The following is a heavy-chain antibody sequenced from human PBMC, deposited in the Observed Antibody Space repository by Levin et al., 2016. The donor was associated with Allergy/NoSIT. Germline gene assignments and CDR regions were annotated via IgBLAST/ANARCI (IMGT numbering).Heavy chain of an antibody. Sequence: SVKVSCKASGGTFSSYAISWVRQAPGQGLEWMGGIIPIFGTANYAQKFQGRVTITADKSTSTAYMELSSLRSEDTAVYYCARGAVAHEDYYYYGMDVWGQGTTVTVSS. D-gene: IGHD6-19*01. V-gene: IGHV1-69*06. CDR1: GGTFSSYA. J-gene: IGHJ6*02. CDR2: IIPIFGTA. CDR3: ARGAVAHEDYYYYGMDV.